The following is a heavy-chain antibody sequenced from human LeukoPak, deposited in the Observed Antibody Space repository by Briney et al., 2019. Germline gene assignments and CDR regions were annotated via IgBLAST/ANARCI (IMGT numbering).Heavy chain of an antibody. CDR1: GGSISSGGYY. D-gene: IGHD1-26*01. Sequence: PSETLSLTWTVSGGSISSGGYYWSWIRQPPGKGLEWIGYIYHSGSTYYNPSLKSRVTISVDRSKNQFSLKLSSVTSADTAVYYCARDKLGTGSHPVWGQGTLVTVSS. CDR2: IYHSGST. V-gene: IGHV4-30-2*01. CDR3: ARDKLGTGSHPV. J-gene: IGHJ4*02.